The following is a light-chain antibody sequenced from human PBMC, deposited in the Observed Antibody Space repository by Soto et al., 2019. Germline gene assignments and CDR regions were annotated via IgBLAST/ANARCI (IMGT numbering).Light chain of an antibody. CDR2: AAS. J-gene: IGKJ1*01. V-gene: IGKV1-8*01. Sequence: IQMTHNPSSLSASTRDRVTLTCRASQGISSYLAWYQQKPGKAPKLLIYAASTLQSGVPSRFSGSGSGTDFTLTISCLQSEDFATYYCQQYYSYPRTSGQGAKV. CDR1: QGISSY. CDR3: QQYYSYPRT.